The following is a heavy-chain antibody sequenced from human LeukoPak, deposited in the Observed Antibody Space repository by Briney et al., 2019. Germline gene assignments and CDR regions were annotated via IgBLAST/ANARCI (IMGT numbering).Heavy chain of an antibody. CDR1: GFTFSSYA. CDR3: ARGVEPLAANTLAY. Sequence: QAGGSLRLSCAASGFTFSSYAMSWVRQSPGKGLEWVSTIINSGCSTYDADSVKGRFTISRDNSKNTLYLQLNSLRAEDTAVYYCARGVEPLAANTLAYWGQGTLVTVSS. CDR2: IINSGCST. V-gene: IGHV3-23*01. J-gene: IGHJ4*02. D-gene: IGHD1-14*01.